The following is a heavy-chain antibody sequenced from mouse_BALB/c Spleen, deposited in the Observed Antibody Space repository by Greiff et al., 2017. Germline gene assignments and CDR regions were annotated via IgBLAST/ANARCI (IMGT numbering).Heavy chain of an antibody. Sequence: EVMLVESGGGLVQPGGSLRLSCATSGFTFTDYYMSWVRQPPGKALEWLGFIRNKANGYTTEYSASVKGRFTISRDNSQSILYLQMNTLRAEDSATYYCARDNDVFDYWGQGTTLTVSS. CDR1: GFTFTDYY. V-gene: IGHV7-3*02. D-gene: IGHD2-12*01. CDR2: IRNKANGYTT. CDR3: ARDNDVFDY. J-gene: IGHJ2*01.